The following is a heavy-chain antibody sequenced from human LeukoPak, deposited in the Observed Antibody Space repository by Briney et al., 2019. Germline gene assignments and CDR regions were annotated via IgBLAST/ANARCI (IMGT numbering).Heavy chain of an antibody. J-gene: IGHJ5*02. CDR3: ARAPGRGYYAYWFDP. V-gene: IGHV4-59*01. Sequence: SETLSLTCTVSGGSISRYYWSWIRQPPGKGLEWIGWIYYSGSTNYNPSLKSRVTISVDTSKNQFSLKLSSVTAADTAVYYCARAPGRGYYAYWFDPWGQGTLVTVSS. CDR1: GGSISRYY. CDR2: IYYSGST. D-gene: IGHD1-26*01.